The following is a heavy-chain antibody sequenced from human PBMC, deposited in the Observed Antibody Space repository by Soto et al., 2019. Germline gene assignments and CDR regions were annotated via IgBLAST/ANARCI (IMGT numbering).Heavy chain of an antibody. Sequence: QVQLVESGGGVVQPGRSLRLSCAASGFTFSSYGMHWVRQAPGKGLEWVAVISYDGSNKYYADSVKGRFTISRDNSKKTLYLQMNTAVAEYTAVYYCSNDSGDFDYCYYGDVWGKCTTVTVSS. CDR2: ISYDGSNK. D-gene: IGHD3-3*01. CDR3: SNDSGDFDYCYYGDV. CDR1: GFTFSSYG. J-gene: IGHJ6*03. V-gene: IGHV3-30*18.